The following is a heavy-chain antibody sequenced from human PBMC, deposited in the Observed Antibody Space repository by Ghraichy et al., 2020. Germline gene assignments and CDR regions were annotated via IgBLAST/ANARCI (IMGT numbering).Heavy chain of an antibody. V-gene: IGHV1-24*01. D-gene: IGHD6-13*01. Sequence: ASVKVSCKVSGYTLTELSMHWVRQAPGKGLEWMGGFDPEDGETIYAQKFQGRVTMTEDTSTDTAYMELSSLRSEDTAVYYCATGQQQLVQGAHGAFDIWGQGTMVTVSS. CDR1: GYTLTELS. CDR2: FDPEDGET. J-gene: IGHJ3*02. CDR3: ATGQQQLVQGAHGAFDI.